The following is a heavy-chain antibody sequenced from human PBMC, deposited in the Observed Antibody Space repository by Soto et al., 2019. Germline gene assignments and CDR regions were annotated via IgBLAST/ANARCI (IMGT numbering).Heavy chain of an antibody. D-gene: IGHD5-12*01. CDR1: RFTFNNYG. CDR2: VSGIDDTT. J-gene: IGHJ4*02. CDR3: AKCLSGYAHGGFDY. V-gene: IGHV3-23*01. Sequence: EVQLLESGGGLVQPGGSLRLSCAASRFTFNNYGMSWVRQAPGKGLEWVSAVSGIDDTTYYADSVKGRFTISRDNSKNSLYLQITSLRVEDTAIYYCAKCLSGYAHGGFDYWGQGTLVTVSS.